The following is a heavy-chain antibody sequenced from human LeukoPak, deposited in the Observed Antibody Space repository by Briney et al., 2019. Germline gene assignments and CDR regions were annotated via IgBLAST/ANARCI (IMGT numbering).Heavy chain of an antibody. CDR2: ISYDGSNK. D-gene: IGHD6-13*01. CDR3: AKADSSSWYAAQIYGMDV. V-gene: IGHV3-30*18. J-gene: IGHJ6*02. Sequence: GGALRLSCVATGLIFSSYGMHGVRQAPGKGLEWVAVISYDGSNKYYADSVKGRFTISRDNSKNTLYLQMNSLRAEDTAVYYCAKADSSSWYAAQIYGMDVWGQGTTVTVSS. CDR1: GLIFSSYG.